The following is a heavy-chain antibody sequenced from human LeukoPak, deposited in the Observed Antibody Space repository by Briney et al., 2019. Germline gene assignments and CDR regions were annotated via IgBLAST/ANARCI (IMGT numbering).Heavy chain of an antibody. V-gene: IGHV3-53*01. CDR2: IYSGGST. CDR3: AREEYYYHYGMDV. CDR1: GFTVSSNY. J-gene: IGHJ6*02. Sequence: GESLRLSCAASGFTVSSNYMSWVRQAPGKGLEWVSVIYSGGSTYYADSVKGRFTISRDNSKNTLYLQMNSLRAEDTAVYYCAREEYYYHYGMDVWGQGTTVTVSS.